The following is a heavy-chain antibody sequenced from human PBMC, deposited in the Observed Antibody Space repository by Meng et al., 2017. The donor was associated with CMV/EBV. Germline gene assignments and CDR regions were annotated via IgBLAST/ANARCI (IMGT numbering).Heavy chain of an antibody. CDR1: GGSFSGYY. V-gene: IGHV4-34*01. J-gene: IGHJ3*02. CDR2: INHSGST. D-gene: IGHD4/OR15-4a*01. CDR3: ARGMMDDYGGIYDAFDI. Sequence: SETLSLTCAVYGGSFSGYYWSWIRQRPGKGLEWLGEINHSGSTNYNPSLKSRVTISVDTSKNQFSLKLSSVTAADTAVYYCARGMMDDYGGIYDAFDIWGQGTMVTVS.